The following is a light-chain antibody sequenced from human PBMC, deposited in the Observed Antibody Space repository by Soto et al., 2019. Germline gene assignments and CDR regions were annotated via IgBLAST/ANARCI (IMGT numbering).Light chain of an antibody. V-gene: IGKV1-5*01. CDR2: DVS. Sequence: DVQMTQSPSNLSASIGDTVTITCRASQIVGKWLAWYQQKPGKAPKLLINDVSNLEIGVPSRFSGSGSGTEFTLTIRSLDPDDFATYYCQQYSTYPLTFGGGTRVDI. CDR3: QQYSTYPLT. J-gene: IGKJ4*01. CDR1: QIVGKW.